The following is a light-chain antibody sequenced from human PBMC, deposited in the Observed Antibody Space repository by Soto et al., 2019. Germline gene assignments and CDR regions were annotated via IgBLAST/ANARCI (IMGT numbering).Light chain of an antibody. CDR1: PSITSY. V-gene: IGKV1-39*01. CDR2: AAS. Sequence: DVQMTQSTSSLSASVGDRVTITCRASPSITSYLSWYQQQPGKAPKLLIYAASSLQSGVPSRFSGSGSGTDFTLTISSLQPEDFATYYCQQANSCPPTFGQGTRLEI. J-gene: IGKJ5*01. CDR3: QQANSCPPT.